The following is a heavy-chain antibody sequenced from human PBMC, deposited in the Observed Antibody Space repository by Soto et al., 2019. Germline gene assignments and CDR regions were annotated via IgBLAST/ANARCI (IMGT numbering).Heavy chain of an antibody. V-gene: IGHV1-69*01. CDR1: GGTFSSYS. D-gene: IGHD3-10*01. J-gene: IGHJ4*02. Sequence: QVQLVQSGAEVKKPGSSVKVSCKASGGTFSSYSINWVRQAPGQGLEWMGEIIPIFGTANYAQKFQGRVPITADESTRTAYMELSSLRSEDTAVYYCARDRVRHAAGIDYWGQGTLVTVSS. CDR3: ARDRVRHAAGIDY. CDR2: IIPIFGTA.